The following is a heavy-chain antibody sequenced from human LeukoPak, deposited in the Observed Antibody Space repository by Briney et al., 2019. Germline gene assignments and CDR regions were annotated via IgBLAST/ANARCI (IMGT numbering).Heavy chain of an antibody. Sequence: PSETLSLTCAVYGGSFSGYYWNWIRQPPGKGLEWIGEINHSGIKYNPSLKSRVTISVKTSKNQFSLKLSSVTAADTAVYYCARVGYSGYDDRGSFDYWGQGTLVTVSS. D-gene: IGHD5-12*01. CDR1: GGSFSGYY. CDR3: ARVGYSGYDDRGSFDY. J-gene: IGHJ4*02. V-gene: IGHV4-34*01. CDR2: INHSGI.